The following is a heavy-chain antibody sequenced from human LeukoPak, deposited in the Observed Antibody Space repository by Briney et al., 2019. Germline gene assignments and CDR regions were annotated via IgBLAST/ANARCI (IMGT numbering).Heavy chain of an antibody. J-gene: IGHJ4*02. CDR1: GGSISSGDYY. CDR3: ARTAIRERKYCSSTSCYTGRYYFDY. V-gene: IGHV4-30-4*08. CDR2: IYYSGST. D-gene: IGHD2-2*02. Sequence: PSETLSLTCTVSGGSISSGDYYWSWIRQPPGKGLEWIGYIYYSGSTYYNPSLKSRVTISVDTYKNQFSLKLSSVTAADTAVYYCARTAIRERKYCSSTSCYTGRYYFDYWGQGTLVTVSS.